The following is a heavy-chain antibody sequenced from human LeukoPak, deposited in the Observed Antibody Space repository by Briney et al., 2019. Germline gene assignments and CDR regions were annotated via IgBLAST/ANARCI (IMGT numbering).Heavy chain of an antibody. CDR2: IYYSGST. J-gene: IGHJ4*02. Sequence: SETLSLTCTVSGGSISSYYWNWLRQPPGKGLEWIGYIYYSGSTNYNPSLKSRVTISVDTSKNQFSLKLSSVTAADTAVYYCARQKRSYYGSGSHTEEFDYWGQGTLVTVSS. D-gene: IGHD3-10*01. V-gene: IGHV4-59*08. CDR1: GGSISSYY. CDR3: ARQKRSYYGSGSHTEEFDY.